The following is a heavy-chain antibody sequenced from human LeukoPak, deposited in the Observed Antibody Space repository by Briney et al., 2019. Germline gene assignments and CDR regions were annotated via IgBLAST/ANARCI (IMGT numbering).Heavy chain of an antibody. J-gene: IGHJ4*02. Sequence: SETLSLTCTVSGYSISSAYYWGWIRQPPGKGLEWIGSIYHRGSTYYNPSLKSRVTISVDTSKNQFSLKLSSVTAADTAMYYCARAPLPEDYFDYWGQGTLVTVSS. CDR2: IYHRGST. D-gene: IGHD1-26*01. CDR1: GYSISSAYY. CDR3: ARAPLPEDYFDY. V-gene: IGHV4-38-2*02.